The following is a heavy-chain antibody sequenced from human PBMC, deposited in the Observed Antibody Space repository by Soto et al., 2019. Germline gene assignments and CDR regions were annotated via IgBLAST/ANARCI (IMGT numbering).Heavy chain of an antibody. Sequence: EVQLEESGGGSIRPGGSLRLSCSVSGFTFSNFWMHWVRQIPGKGLVWVARINGDGTSKKYADSVKGRFTISRDNVKNTLYLQMKSLNVDDTAMYYCVRDFDWYFDVWGRGTLVTVSS. CDR2: INGDGTSK. CDR1: GFTFSNFW. V-gene: IGHV3-74*01. J-gene: IGHJ2*01. CDR3: VRDFDWYFDV.